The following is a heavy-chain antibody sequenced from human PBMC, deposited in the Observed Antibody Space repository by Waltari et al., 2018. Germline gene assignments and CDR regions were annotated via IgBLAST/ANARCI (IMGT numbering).Heavy chain of an antibody. V-gene: IGHV3-74*01. D-gene: IGHD3-16*01. CDR1: GFTFSSHW. CDR2: INSDGSTT. CDR3: ASYVMIKE. Sequence: EVQLVEAGGGLVQPGGSLRLSCAASGFTFSSHWMHWVRQGPGKGLVWVSRINSDGSTTNYADSVKGRFTISRDNAKNTLYLQMNSLRAEDTAVYYCASYVMIKEWGQGTLVTVSS. J-gene: IGHJ4*02.